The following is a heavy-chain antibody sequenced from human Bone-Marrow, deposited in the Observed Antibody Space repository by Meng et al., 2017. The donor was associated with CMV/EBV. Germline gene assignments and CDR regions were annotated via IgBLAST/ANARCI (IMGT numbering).Heavy chain of an antibody. V-gene: IGHV4-34*01. D-gene: IGHD5-18*01. Sequence: SETLSLTCAVYGGSFSGYYWSWIRQPPGKGLEWIGEINHSGSTNYNPSLKSRVTISVDTSKNQFSLKLSSVTAADTAVYYCARADTAMVIGYWGQGTLVTVSS. CDR3: ARADTAMVIGY. J-gene: IGHJ4*02. CDR1: GGSFSGYY. CDR2: INHSGST.